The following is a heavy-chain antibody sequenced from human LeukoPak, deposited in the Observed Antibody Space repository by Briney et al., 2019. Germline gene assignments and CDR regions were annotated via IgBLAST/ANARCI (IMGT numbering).Heavy chain of an antibody. D-gene: IGHD2-2*02. CDR3: AREVYCSSTSCYTAYFQH. Sequence: GGSLRLACAASGFTFSSYWMSWVSQAPRKGREWVANIKQDGSEQYYVDSVNGRFTISRDNAKNSLYLEMNCLRAEDTAVYYCAREVYCSSTSCYTAYFQHWGQGTLVTVSS. J-gene: IGHJ1*01. CDR2: IKQDGSEQ. V-gene: IGHV3-7*01. CDR1: GFTFSSYW.